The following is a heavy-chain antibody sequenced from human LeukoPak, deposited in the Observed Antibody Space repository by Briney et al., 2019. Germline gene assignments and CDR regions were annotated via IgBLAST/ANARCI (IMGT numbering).Heavy chain of an antibody. Sequence: PGGSLRLSCAASGFTFCTYAMHWVRQAPGKGLEYVSVISSNGVSTYYANSVKGRFTISRDNSKNTLYLQMGSLRAEDMAVCYCARLLSSSGWYYFDSWGQGTLVTVSS. D-gene: IGHD6-19*01. CDR2: ISSNGVST. V-gene: IGHV3-64*01. CDR1: GFTFCTYA. J-gene: IGHJ4*02. CDR3: ARLLSSSGWYYFDS.